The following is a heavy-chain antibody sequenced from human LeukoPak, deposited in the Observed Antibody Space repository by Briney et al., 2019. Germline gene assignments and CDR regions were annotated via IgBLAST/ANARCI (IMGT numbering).Heavy chain of an antibody. CDR1: GGTFSSYA. D-gene: IGHD2-21*02. CDR3: ARDREPYCGGDCYSSFDY. V-gene: IGHV1-69*04. Sequence: SVKVSCKASGGTFSSYAISWVRQAPGQGLEWMGRIIPILGIANYAQKFQGRVTITADKSTSTAYMELSSLRSEDTAVYYCARDREPYCGGDCYSSFDYWGQGTLVTVSS. CDR2: IIPILGIA. J-gene: IGHJ4*02.